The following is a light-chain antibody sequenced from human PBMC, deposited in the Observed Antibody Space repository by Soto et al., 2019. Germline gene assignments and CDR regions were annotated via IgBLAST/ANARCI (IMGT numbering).Light chain of an antibody. CDR2: ESS. V-gene: IGKV1-39*01. J-gene: IGKJ3*01. CDR3: QQTSTAPST. CDR1: QNINIY. Sequence: DIELTQSPSSLSASVGDRVTIACRSSQNINIYLNWYQQKPGNAPKLLIFESSSLQSGVPSRFSGSGSRRDFTLTISSLQREDFATYFCQQTSTAPSTFGPGTKVDIK.